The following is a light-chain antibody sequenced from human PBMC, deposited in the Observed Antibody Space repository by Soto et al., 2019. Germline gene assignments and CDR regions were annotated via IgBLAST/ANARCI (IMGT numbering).Light chain of an antibody. CDR1: QSVNSF. CDR3: QQRSNWPPT. Sequence: EIVLTQSPATLSLSPGERATLSCRASQSVNSFLAWYQQKPGQAPSLVISDTSNRATGIPARFSGSGSGTDFTLTISSLEPEDFAVYYCQQRSNWPPTFGGGTKVEIK. V-gene: IGKV3-11*01. J-gene: IGKJ4*01. CDR2: DTS.